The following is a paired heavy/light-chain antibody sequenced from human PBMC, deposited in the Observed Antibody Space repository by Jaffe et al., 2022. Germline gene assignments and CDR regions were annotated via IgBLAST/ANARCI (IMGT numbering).Light chain of an antibody. CDR1: QGISNS. V-gene: IGKV1-NL1*01. CDR3: QQYYSTPPWT. CDR2: AAS. Sequence: DIQMTQSPSSLSASVGDRVTITCRASQGISNSLAWYQQKPGKAPKLLLYAASRLESGVPSRFSGSGSGTDYTLTISSLQPEDFATYYCQQYYSTPPWTFGQGTKVEIK. J-gene: IGKJ1*01.
Heavy chain of an antibody. CDR3: TRQKGDYGDYLAAFDI. J-gene: IGHJ3*02. Sequence: EVQLVESGGGLVQPGGSLKLSCAASGFTFSGSAMHWVRQASGKGLEWVGRIRSKANSYATAYAASVKGRFTISRDDSKNTAYLQMNSLKTEDTAVYYCTRQKGDYGDYLAAFDIWGQGTMVTVSS. CDR2: IRSKANSYAT. D-gene: IGHD4-17*01. V-gene: IGHV3-73*02. CDR1: GFTFSGSA.